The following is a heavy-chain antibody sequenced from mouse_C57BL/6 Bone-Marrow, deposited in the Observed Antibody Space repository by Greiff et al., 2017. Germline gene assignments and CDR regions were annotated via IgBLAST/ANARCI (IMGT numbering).Heavy chain of an antibody. CDR2: IRSGGDYI. V-gene: IGHV5-9-1*02. Sequence: EVQVVESGEGLVKPGGSLKLSCAASGFTFSSYAMSWVRQTPEKRLEWVAYIRSGGDYIYYADTVKGRFTISRDNARNTLYLPMSSLKSEDTAMXDGTRGGDYDGRAYYDMDYWGQGTSVTVSS. CDR3: TRGGDYDGRAYYDMDY. J-gene: IGHJ4*01. CDR1: GFTFSSYA. D-gene: IGHD2-4*01.